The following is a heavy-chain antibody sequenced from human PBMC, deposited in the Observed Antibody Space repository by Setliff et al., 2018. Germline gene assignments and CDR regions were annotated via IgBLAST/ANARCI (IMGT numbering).Heavy chain of an antibody. Sequence: LRLSCVGSGFIFTNAWMTWVRQAPGKGLEWVGHIKSKTDGGTADYGASVKGRFTISRDDSENTVFLQMNSLRIEDTGVYYCTTDTCCGDPVYYHYGMDVWGQGTTVTVSS. CDR2: IKSKTDGGTA. D-gene: IGHD2-21*02. CDR3: TTDTCCGDPVYYHYGMDV. V-gene: IGHV3-15*01. CDR1: GFIFTNAW. J-gene: IGHJ6*02.